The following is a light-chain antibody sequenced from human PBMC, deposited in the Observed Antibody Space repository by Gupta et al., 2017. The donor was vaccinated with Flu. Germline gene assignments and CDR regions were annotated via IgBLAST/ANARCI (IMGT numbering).Light chain of an antibody. V-gene: IGKV4-1*01. CDR2: WAS. Sequence: NCKSTQTVLSSSNNRNFLAWYQQKLGQPPKLLIYWASTLQSGVPDRISGSGSGTDFTLTISSLQAEDVAVYYCQQYYSSPFTFGGGTKVEI. J-gene: IGKJ4*01. CDR1: QTVLSSSNNRNF. CDR3: QQYYSSPFT.